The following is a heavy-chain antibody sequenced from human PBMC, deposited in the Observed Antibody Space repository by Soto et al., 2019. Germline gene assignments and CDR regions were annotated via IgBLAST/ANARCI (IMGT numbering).Heavy chain of an antibody. J-gene: IGHJ4*02. CDR2: ISAYNGNT. CDR1: GYTFTSYG. D-gene: IGHD5-12*01. V-gene: IGHV1-18*01. CDR3: ARDQGVDIVATTVDY. Sequence: ASVKVSCKASGYTFTSYGISWVRQAPGQGLEWMGWISAYNGNTNYAQKLQGRVTMTTDTSTSTAYMELRSLRSDDTDVYYCARDQGVDIVATTVDYRGKGTQVTVSS.